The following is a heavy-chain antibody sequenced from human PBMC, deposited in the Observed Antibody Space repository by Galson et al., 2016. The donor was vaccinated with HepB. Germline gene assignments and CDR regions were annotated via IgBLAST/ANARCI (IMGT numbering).Heavy chain of an antibody. CDR1: RFTFSNYA. CDR2: LPSDGNNE. Sequence: SLRLSCAASRFTFSNYAMHWVRQPPGKGLEWVALLPSDGNNEYYANSVKGRFTISRDNANNSLYLQMNSLRDKDTAVYYCVRDGAGLWNYRDYWGQGTLVTVSS. V-gene: IGHV3-30-3*01. J-gene: IGHJ4*02. D-gene: IGHD1-7*01. CDR3: VRDGAGLWNYRDY.